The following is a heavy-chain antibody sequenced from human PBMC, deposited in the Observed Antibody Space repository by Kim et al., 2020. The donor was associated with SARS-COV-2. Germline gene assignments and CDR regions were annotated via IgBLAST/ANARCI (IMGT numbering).Heavy chain of an antibody. CDR2: ISNSGTTI. CDR3: ARDQGIGSSSWYSYYGMDV. J-gene: IGHJ6*02. D-gene: IGHD6-13*01. CDR1: GLTFSSYE. V-gene: IGHV3-48*03. Sequence: GGSLRLSCAASGLTFSSYEMNWVRQAPGKGLEWVSYISNSGTTIYYADSVKGRFTISRDNAKKSVYMQMNSLRAEDTAVYYCARDQGIGSSSWYSYYGMDVWGQGPRSPSP.